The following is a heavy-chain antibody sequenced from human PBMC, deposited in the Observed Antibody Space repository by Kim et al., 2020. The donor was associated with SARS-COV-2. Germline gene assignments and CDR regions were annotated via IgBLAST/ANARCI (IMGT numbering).Heavy chain of an antibody. V-gene: IGHV1-46*01. J-gene: IGHJ6*02. CDR1: GYTFTSYY. CDR3: ARDQVVGWSVVPAAIVYYYYGMDV. D-gene: IGHD2-2*02. Sequence: ASVKVSCMASGYTFTSYYMHWVRQAPGQGLEWMGIINPSGGSTSYAQKFQGRVTMTRDTSTSTVYMELSSLRSEDTAVYYCARDQVVGWSVVPAAIVYYYYGMDVWGQGTTVTVSS. CDR2: INPSGGST.